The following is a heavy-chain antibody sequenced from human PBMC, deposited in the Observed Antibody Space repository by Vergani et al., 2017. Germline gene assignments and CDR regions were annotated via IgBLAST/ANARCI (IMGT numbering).Heavy chain of an antibody. V-gene: IGHV3-33*06. D-gene: IGHD2-15*01. CDR2: IWYDGSNK. CDR3: AKDFRPIDQCSGGSCYPEGYFDY. CDR1: GFTFSSYG. Sequence: QVQLVESGGGVVQPGRSLRLSCVASGFTFSSYGMHWVRQAPGKGLEWVTFIWYDGSNKYYADSVKGRFTISRDNSKNTLYLQMNSLRAEDTAVYYCAKDFRPIDQCSGGSCYPEGYFDYWGQGTLVTVSS. J-gene: IGHJ4*02.